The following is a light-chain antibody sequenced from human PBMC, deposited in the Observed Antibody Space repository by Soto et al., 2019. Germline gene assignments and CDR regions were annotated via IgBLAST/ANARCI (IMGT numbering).Light chain of an antibody. V-gene: IGKV1-5*01. J-gene: IGKJ2*01. CDR2: DVS. CDR3: EQYSTHSP. Sequence: DIQMTQSPSTLSASVGDRVTITCRASQSISRWLAWYQLKPGTAPKLLIYDVSNLQSGVPSRFSGSAAGTEFTVTIGSLQPDDYALYYCEQYSTHSPVGQGTKL. CDR1: QSISRW.